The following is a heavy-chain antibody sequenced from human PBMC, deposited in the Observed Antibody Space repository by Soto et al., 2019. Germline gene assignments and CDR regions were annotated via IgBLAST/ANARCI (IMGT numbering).Heavy chain of an antibody. J-gene: IGHJ5*01. V-gene: IGHV1-8*02. Sequence: ASVKVSCKASGYTFNNYDIHWVRQAPGHGLEWMGWMNPNSGNTGYAQNFRGRVTMTQNTAIGTAYMELSSLRSDDTATYYCTRAYGAETFDFWGQGTQVTVFS. D-gene: IGHD3-10*01. CDR1: GYTFNNYD. CDR2: MNPNSGNT. CDR3: TRAYGAETFDF.